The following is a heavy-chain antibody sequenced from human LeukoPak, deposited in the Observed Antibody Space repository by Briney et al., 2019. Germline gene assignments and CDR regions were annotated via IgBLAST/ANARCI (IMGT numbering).Heavy chain of an antibody. J-gene: IGHJ5*02. CDR1: GFTFSSYG. CDR3: TTDTFWFDP. D-gene: IGHD2/OR15-2a*01. CDR2: IWYDGSNK. V-gene: IGHV3-33*01. Sequence: GGSLRLSCAASGFTFSSYGMHWVRQAPGKGLEWVAVIWYDGSNKYYADSVKGRFTISRDNSKNTLYLQMNSLRAEDTAVYYCTTDTFWFDPWGQGTLVTVSS.